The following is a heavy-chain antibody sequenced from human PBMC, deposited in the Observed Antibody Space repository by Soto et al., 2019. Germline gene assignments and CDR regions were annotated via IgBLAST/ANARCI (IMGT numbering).Heavy chain of an antibody. J-gene: IGHJ5*02. CDR1: GGSFSGYY. Sequence: QVQLQQWGAGLLKPSETLSLTCAVYGGSFSGYYWSWIRQPPGKGLEWIGEINHSGSTNYNPSLKSRVTISVDASKNQFSLKLSSVTAADTAVYYCARSPIRVAAVPNWFDPWGQGTLVTVSS. CDR3: ARSPIRVAAVPNWFDP. D-gene: IGHD6-13*01. V-gene: IGHV4-34*01. CDR2: INHSGST.